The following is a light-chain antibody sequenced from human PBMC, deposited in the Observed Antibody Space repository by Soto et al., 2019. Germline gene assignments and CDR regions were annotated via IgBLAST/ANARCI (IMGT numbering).Light chain of an antibody. V-gene: IGKV1-5*01. CDR2: DAS. CDR3: QQYNSSPWT. Sequence: DIQMTQSPSTKSASVGDEVTLTCRASQTISGWLAWYQQKPGKAPRLLIYDASYLEGGVPSRFSGSGSGTDFTLTITGLQPDDFATYYCQQYNSSPWTFGPGTRVEIK. J-gene: IGKJ1*01. CDR1: QTISGW.